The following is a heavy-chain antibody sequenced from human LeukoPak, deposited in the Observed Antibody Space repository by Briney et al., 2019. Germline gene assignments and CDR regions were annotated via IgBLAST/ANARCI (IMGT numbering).Heavy chain of an antibody. V-gene: IGHV3-74*01. CDR2: IKTDGSIT. J-gene: IGHJ4*02. D-gene: IGHD3-10*01. Sequence: GGSLRLSCAASGFSFSVYWMHWVRQAPGKGPVWVSRIKTDGSITDYADSVKGRFTISRDNAKNTLYLQMNSLRAEDTAVYYCARDRYGSGNYRDYWGQGTLVTVSS. CDR1: GFSFSVYW. CDR3: ARDRYGSGNYRDY.